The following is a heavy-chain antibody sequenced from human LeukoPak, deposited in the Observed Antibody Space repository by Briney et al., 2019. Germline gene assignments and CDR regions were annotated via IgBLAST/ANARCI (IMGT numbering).Heavy chain of an antibody. CDR1: GGTFSSYA. J-gene: IGHJ5*02. CDR2: INPNSGGT. Sequence: GASVKVSCKASGGTFSSYAISWVRQAPGQGLEWMGWINPNSGGTNYAQKFQGRVTMTRDTSISTAYMELSRLRSEDTAVYYCAKPRRGSDDWFDPWGQGTLVTVSS. D-gene: IGHD1-14*01. V-gene: IGHV1-2*02. CDR3: AKPRRGSDDWFDP.